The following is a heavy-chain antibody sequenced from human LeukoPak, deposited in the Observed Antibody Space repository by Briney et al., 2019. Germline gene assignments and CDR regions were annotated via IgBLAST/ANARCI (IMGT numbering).Heavy chain of an antibody. CDR2: INSDGSST. Sequence: PGGSLRLSCAASGFTFSSYWMHWVRQAPGKGLVWVSRINSDGSSTSYADSVKGRFTISRDNAKNTLYLQMNSLRDEDTAVYYCAKVGDGYADDYWGQGTLVTVSS. CDR3: AKVGDGYADDY. J-gene: IGHJ4*02. CDR1: GFTFSSYW. D-gene: IGHD5-24*01. V-gene: IGHV3-74*01.